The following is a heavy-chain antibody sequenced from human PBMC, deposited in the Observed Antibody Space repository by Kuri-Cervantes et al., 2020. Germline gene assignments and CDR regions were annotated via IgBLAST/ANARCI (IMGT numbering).Heavy chain of an antibody. CDR1: GDSVSSNSAA. CDR3: ARAITMVRGVILYYFDY. CDR2: TYYRSKWYN. Sequence: SQTLSLTCAISGDSVSSNSAAWNWIRQSPSRGLEWLGRTYYRSKWYNDYAVSVKSRITINPDTSKNQFSLQLNSVTPEDTAVYYCARAITMVRGVILYYFDYWGQGALVTVSS. V-gene: IGHV6-1*01. J-gene: IGHJ4*02. D-gene: IGHD3-10*01.